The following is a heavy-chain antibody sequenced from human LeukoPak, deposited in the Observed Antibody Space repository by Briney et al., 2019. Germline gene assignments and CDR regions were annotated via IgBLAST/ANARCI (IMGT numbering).Heavy chain of an antibody. J-gene: IGHJ4*02. CDR1: GYTFTNYG. CDR3: ARSGFSFGYHYFDL. D-gene: IGHD5-18*01. CDR2: IRVSDGDT. V-gene: IGHV1-18*01. Sequence: PLASVKVSCKASGYTFTNYGFHWVRQAPGQGPEWMGWIRVSDGDTKYAQKFQGRVTLTRDTSANTAYMDLWSLRSDDTAVYFCARSGFSFGYHYFDLRGQGTLVTVSS.